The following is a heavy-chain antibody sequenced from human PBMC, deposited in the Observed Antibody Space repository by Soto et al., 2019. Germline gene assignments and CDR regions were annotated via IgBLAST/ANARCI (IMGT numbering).Heavy chain of an antibody. D-gene: IGHD6-19*01. CDR1: GFTFSPYG. CDR3: ARTNPYSSGWSQYYYYGMDV. Sequence: GGSLRLSCAASGFTFSPYGIHWVRQAPGKGLEWVSRINSDGSSTSYADSVKGRFTISRDNAKNTLYLQMNSLRAEDTAVYYCARTNPYSSGWSQYYYYGMDVWGQGTTVTVSS. V-gene: IGHV3-74*01. CDR2: INSDGSST. J-gene: IGHJ6*02.